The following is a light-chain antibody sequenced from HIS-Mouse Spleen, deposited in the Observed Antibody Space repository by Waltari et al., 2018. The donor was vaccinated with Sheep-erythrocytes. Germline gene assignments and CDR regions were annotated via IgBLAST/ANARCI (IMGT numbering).Light chain of an antibody. CDR2: DVS. CDR1: SSDVGGYNY. Sequence: QSALTQPRSVSGSPGQSVTISCTGTSSDVGGYNYVSWYQQHPGKAPKLMIYDVSKRPPGVPDHFSVSKSGNTASLTISGLQAEDEADYYCCSYAGSYTFWVFGGGTKLTVL. CDR3: CSYAGSYTFWV. J-gene: IGLJ3*02. V-gene: IGLV2-11*01.